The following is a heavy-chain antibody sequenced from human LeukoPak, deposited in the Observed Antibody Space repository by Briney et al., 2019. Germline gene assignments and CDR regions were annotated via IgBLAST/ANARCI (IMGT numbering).Heavy chain of an antibody. CDR1: GYTFTSYG. Sequence: ASVKVSCKASGYTFTSYGISWVRQAPGQGLEWMGWISAYNGNTNYAQKLQGRVTMTTDTSTSTAYMELRSLRSDDTAVYYCATAALYCSSTSCSAASYYYGMDVWGQGTTVTVSS. CDR3: ATAALYCSSTSCSAASYYYGMDV. J-gene: IGHJ6*02. V-gene: IGHV1-18*01. D-gene: IGHD2-2*01. CDR2: ISAYNGNT.